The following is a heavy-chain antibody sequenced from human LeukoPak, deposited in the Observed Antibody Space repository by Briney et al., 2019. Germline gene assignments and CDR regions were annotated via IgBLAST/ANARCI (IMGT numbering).Heavy chain of an antibody. CDR3: ARLAAHYGMDV. CDR2: IYNGGST. D-gene: IGHD2-15*01. Sequence: GGSLRLSCAASGFTVTSSHMSWVRQAPGKGLEWVSIIYNGGSTYYGDSVKGRFIVSRDNSKNTLYLQLNSLRTEDTAIYYCARLAAHYGMDVWGQGTTVTVSS. J-gene: IGHJ6*02. CDR1: GFTVTSSH. V-gene: IGHV3-53*01.